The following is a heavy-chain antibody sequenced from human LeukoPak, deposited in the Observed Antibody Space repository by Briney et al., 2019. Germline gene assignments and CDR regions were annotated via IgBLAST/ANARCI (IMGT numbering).Heavy chain of an antibody. Sequence: ASVKVSCKASGYTFTGYYMHWVRQAPGQGLEWMGWINPNNGGTNFAQKFQGRVTMTRDTSISTPYMELSRLRSDDTAVYYCARDLGYDSSGYHYWGQGTLVTVSS. CDR2: INPNNGGT. CDR1: GYTFTGYY. V-gene: IGHV1-2*02. CDR3: ARDLGYDSSGYHY. J-gene: IGHJ4*02. D-gene: IGHD3-22*01.